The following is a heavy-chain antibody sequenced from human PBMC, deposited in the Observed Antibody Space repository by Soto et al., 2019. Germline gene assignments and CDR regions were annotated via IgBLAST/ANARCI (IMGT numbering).Heavy chain of an antibody. CDR2: IYTSGST. D-gene: IGHD2-15*01. V-gene: IGHV4-4*07. CDR1: GGSISSYY. J-gene: IGHJ5*02. CDR3: ARGRVYCSGGSCYSDWFDP. Sequence: PSETLSLTCTVSGGSISSYYWSWIRQPAGKGLEWIGRIYTSGSTNYNPSLKSRVTMSVDTSKNQFSLKLSSVTAADTAVYYCARGRVYCSGGSCYSDWFDPWGQGTLVTVPQ.